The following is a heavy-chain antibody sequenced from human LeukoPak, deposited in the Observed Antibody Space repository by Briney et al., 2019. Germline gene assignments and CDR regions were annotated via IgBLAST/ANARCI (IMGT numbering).Heavy chain of an antibody. CDR1: GFTFRSYA. V-gene: IGHV3-23*01. Sequence: PGGSLRLSCAASGFTFRSYAMSWVRQVPGKGLEWVSSISASGGVTHYADSVKGRFTISRDNSKNTLYLQRSSLRAEDTAVYYCARGRATYCFDYWGREPWSPSPQ. CDR2: ISASGGVT. J-gene: IGHJ4*02. CDR3: ARGRATYCFDY. D-gene: IGHD2-21*01.